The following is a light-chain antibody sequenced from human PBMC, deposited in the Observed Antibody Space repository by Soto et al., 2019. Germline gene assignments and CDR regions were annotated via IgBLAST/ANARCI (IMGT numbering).Light chain of an antibody. V-gene: IGKV1-12*01. J-gene: IGKJ3*01. Sequence: DIQMTQSPSSVSASVGDRVTITCRASQGISDWLAWYQQKPGKAPKLLIYAASSLQSGVPSRFSGSGSGTDFTLTIRSLQPEDSATYYCQQADSFPRVTFGPGTKVDI. CDR2: AAS. CDR3: QQADSFPRVT. CDR1: QGISDW.